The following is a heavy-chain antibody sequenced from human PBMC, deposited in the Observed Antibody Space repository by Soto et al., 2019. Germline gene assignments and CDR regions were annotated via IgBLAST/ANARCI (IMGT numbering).Heavy chain of an antibody. CDR1: GFTVSSNY. J-gene: IGHJ4*02. CDR2: IYSGGST. Sequence: EVQLVETGGGLIQPGGSLRLSCAASGFTVSSNYMSWVRQAPGKGLEWVSGIYSGGSTYYADSVKGRFTISRDNSTNTLYLQMNILRAEDTDGYYCGREKRSGWYGGDYWGQGSLVTVSS. V-gene: IGHV3-53*02. CDR3: GREKRSGWYGGDY. D-gene: IGHD6-19*01.